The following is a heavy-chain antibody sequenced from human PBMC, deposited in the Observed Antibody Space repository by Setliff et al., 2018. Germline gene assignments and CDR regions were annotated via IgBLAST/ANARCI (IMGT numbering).Heavy chain of an antibody. CDR2: IIPILGIA. V-gene: IGHV1-69*04. CDR3: ARDISLGKAAVWFGELKGWFDP. D-gene: IGHD3-10*01. J-gene: IGHJ5*02. CDR1: GGTFSSYT. Sequence: SVKVSCKASGGTFSSYTISWVRRAPGQGLEWMGRIIPILGIANYAQKFQGRVTITADKSTSTAYMKLSSLRSEDTAVYYCARDISLGKAAVWFGELKGWFDPWGQGTLVTVSS.